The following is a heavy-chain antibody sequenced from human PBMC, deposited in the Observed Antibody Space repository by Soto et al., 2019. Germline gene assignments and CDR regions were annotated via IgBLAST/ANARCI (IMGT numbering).Heavy chain of an antibody. CDR3: VRVRGWFGSGASSLIFDF. D-gene: IGHD3-10*01. CDR2: IYYTGGT. Sequence: QVQLQESGPGLVRPSETLSLTCSVSGGSVRSGSYYWAWIRQPAGKALEWIGHIYYTGGTHYNPSPATRVTMSIDISIRQLSLRLKSATAADTAVYYCVRVRGWFGSGASSLIFDFWGQGVLVTVSS. CDR1: GGSVRSGSYY. V-gene: IGHV4-61*01. J-gene: IGHJ4*02.